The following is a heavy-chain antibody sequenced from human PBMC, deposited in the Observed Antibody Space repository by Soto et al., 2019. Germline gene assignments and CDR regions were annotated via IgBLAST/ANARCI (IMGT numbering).Heavy chain of an antibody. V-gene: IGHV5-51*01. CDR1: GYNFNNYW. J-gene: IGHJ3*02. Sequence: PGESLKISCKVSGYNFNNYWIAWVRQVPGKGLEWMGIIHPSKSSTRYSPSFEGQVTISADESISTAYLQWSSLKASDTAMYYCARDLYYGGNSENFDIWGQGTMVTVSS. CDR3: ARDLYYGGNSENFDI. D-gene: IGHD4-17*01. CDR2: IHPSKSST.